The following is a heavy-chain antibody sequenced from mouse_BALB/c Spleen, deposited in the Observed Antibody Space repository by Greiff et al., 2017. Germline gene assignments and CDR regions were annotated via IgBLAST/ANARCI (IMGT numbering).Heavy chain of an antibody. J-gene: IGHJ2*01. CDR1: GYTFTSYW. CDR2: IYPGSGST. V-gene: IGHV1S22*01. CDR3: TRSVDY. Sequence: LQQPGSELVRPGASVKLSCKASGYTFTSYWMHWVKQRHGQGLEWIGNIYPGSGSTNYDEKFKSKGTLTVDTSSSTAYMHLSSLTSEDSAVYYCTRSVDYWGQGTTLTVSS.